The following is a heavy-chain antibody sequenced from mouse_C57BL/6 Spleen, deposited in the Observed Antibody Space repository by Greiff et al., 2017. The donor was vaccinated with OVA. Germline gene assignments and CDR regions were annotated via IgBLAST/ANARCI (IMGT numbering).Heavy chain of an antibody. J-gene: IGHJ4*01. CDR1: GFTFSDYY. Sequence: DVKLVESEGGLVQPGSSMKLSCTASGFTFSDYYMAWVRQVPEKGLEWVANINYDGSSTYYLDSLKSRFIISRDNAKNILYLQMSSLKSEDTATYYCARVYYIYAMDDWGQGTSVTVSS. CDR3: ARVYYIYAMDD. D-gene: IGHD1-1*01. CDR2: INYDGSST. V-gene: IGHV5-16*01.